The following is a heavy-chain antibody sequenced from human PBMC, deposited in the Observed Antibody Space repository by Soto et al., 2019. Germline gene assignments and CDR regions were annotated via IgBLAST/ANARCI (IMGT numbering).Heavy chain of an antibody. CDR3: AGPGNSDHSATLAY. J-gene: IGHJ4*02. Sequence: GESLQNSCKGSGYTFTSYWIGWVRQMFGKGLEWRGIIYPGDSDTRYSPSFQGQVTISADKSINTAYLQWNSLKASDSARYYCAGPGNSDHSATLAYCGQGTFDTVS. V-gene: IGHV5-51*01. CDR1: GYTFTSYW. D-gene: IGHD5-18*01. CDR2: IYPGDSDT.